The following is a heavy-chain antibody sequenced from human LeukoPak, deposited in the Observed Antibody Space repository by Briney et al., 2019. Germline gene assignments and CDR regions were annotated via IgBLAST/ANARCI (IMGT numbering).Heavy chain of an antibody. D-gene: IGHD3-22*01. CDR2: IYYSGST. J-gene: IGHJ4*02. CDR3: ARVGNYYDSSGYYSRGVYYFDY. CDR1: GGSISSYY. V-gene: IGHV4-59*01. Sequence: SETLSLTCTVSGGSISSYYWSWIRQPPGKGPEWIGYIYYSGSTNYNPSLKSRVTISVDTSKNQFSLKLSSVTAADTAVYYCARVGNYYDSSGYYSRGVYYFDYWGQGTLVTVSS.